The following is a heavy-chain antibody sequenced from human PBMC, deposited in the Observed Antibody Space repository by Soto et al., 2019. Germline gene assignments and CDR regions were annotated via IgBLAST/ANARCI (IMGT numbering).Heavy chain of an antibody. Sequence: PXXTLSLTCTVSCGSVTSGGYYWNWIRQPPGNGLQSTXYIYSXRDIHYTPSLXXRVTISLXXSKNKFSLQLNSLTAEDTAVYYCITDGQDGRAYWGQGTQVTVSS. D-gene: IGHD2-8*01. CDR2: IYSXRDI. V-gene: IGHV4-31*03. J-gene: IGHJ4*02. CDR1: CGSVTSGGYY. CDR3: ITDGQDGRAY.